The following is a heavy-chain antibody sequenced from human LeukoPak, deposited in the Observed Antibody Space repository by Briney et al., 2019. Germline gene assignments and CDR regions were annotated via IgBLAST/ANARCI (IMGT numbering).Heavy chain of an antibody. D-gene: IGHD3-10*01. CDR3: AKVSVSAEYFQH. Sequence: PGGSLRLSCAASGFTFSSYAMSWVRQAPGKGLEWVSAISGGGGSTYYADSVKGRFTISRDNSKNTLYLQMNSLRAEDTAVYYCAKVSVSAEYFQHWGQGTLVTVSS. V-gene: IGHV3-23*01. CDR1: GFTFSSYA. CDR2: ISGGGGST. J-gene: IGHJ1*01.